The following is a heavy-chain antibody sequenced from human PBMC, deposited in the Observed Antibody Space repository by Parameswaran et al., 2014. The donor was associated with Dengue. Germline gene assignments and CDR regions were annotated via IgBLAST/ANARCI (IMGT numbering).Heavy chain of an antibody. CDR3: AHRYALGATTGFDY. V-gene: IGHV2-5*02. CDR2: IYWDDDK. J-gene: IGHJ4*02. D-gene: IGHD1-26*01. Sequence: WIRQPPGKALEWLALIYWDDDKRYSPSLKSRLTITKDTSKNQVVLTMTNMDPVDTATYYCAHRYALGATTGFDYWGQGTLVTVSS.